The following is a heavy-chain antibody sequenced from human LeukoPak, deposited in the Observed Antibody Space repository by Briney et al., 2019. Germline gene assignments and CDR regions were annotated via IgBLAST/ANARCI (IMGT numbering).Heavy chain of an antibody. CDR2: INPSGGST. J-gene: IGHJ3*02. CDR1: GYTFTGYY. Sequence: ASVKVSCKASGYTFTGYYMHWVRQAPGQGLEWMGWINPSGGSTTYAQKFQGRVTMTRDMSTSTVYMELSSLRSEDTAVYYCARSRLWSPRDAFDIWGQGTMVTVSS. CDR3: ARSRLWSPRDAFDI. V-gene: IGHV1-46*01. D-gene: IGHD3-16*01.